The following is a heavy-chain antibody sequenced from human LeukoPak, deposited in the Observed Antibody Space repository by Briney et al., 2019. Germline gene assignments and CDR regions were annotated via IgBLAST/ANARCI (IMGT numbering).Heavy chain of an antibody. CDR1: GGSFSGYY. CDR3: ARVDGDAFQRYYYYYMDV. V-gene: IGHV4-34*01. Sequence: SETLSLTCAVYGGSFSGYYWSWIRQPPGKGLEWIGEINHSGSTNYNPSLKSRVTISVDTSKNQFSLKLSSVTAADTAVYYCARVDGDAFQRYYYYYMDVWGKGTTVTISS. D-gene: IGHD3-3*02. CDR2: INHSGST. J-gene: IGHJ6*03.